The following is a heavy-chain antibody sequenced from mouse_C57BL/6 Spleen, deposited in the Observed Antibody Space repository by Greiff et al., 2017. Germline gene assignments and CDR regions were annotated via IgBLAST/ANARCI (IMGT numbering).Heavy chain of an antibody. J-gene: IGHJ4*01. Sequence: DVKLQESGPGLVKPSQSLSLTCSVTGYSITSGYYWNWLRQFPGNKLEWMGYISYDGSNNYNPSLKNRISITRDTSKNQFFLKLNSVTTEDTATYYCVTGSSLYYYAMDYWGQGTSVTVSS. CDR2: ISYDGSN. CDR1: GYSITSGYY. V-gene: IGHV3-6*01. CDR3: VTGSSLYYYAMDY. D-gene: IGHD4-1*01.